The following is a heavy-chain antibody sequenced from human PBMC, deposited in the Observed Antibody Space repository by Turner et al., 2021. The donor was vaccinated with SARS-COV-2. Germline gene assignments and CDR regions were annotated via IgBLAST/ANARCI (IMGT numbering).Heavy chain of an antibody. CDR2: ITAYNDNT. Sequence: QVQLVQSGAEVKKHGASVKVSCQASGYTFISYGIRWVRQAPGQGLEWMGWITAYNDNTNDAQKLQGIVTMTTDTSTSTAYMERRSLTADDTAVYYCARLGGGDRPGDYWGQGTLVTVSS. CDR3: ARLGGGDRPGDY. CDR1: GYTFISYG. D-gene: IGHD2-21*02. J-gene: IGHJ4*02. V-gene: IGHV1-18*01.